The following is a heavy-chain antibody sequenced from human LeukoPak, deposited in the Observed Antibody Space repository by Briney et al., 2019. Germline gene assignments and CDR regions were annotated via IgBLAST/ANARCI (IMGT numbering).Heavy chain of an antibody. D-gene: IGHD1-1*01. CDR2: IFYSGST. J-gene: IGHJ6*03. V-gene: IGHV4-59*12. CDR1: GGSISSYY. CDR3: ARAGTYYYMDV. Sequence: SETLSLTCTVSGGSISSYYWSWIRQPPGKGLEWIGYIFYSGSTNYNPSLKSRVTMSVDTSKNQFSLKLSSVTAADTAVYYCARAGTYYYMDVWGKGTTVTVSS.